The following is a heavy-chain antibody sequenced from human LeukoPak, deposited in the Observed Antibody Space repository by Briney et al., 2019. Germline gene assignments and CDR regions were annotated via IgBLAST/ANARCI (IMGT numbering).Heavy chain of an antibody. V-gene: IGHV1-18*01. CDR3: ARAPRGGGYCSSTSLCVGYYYYMDV. CDR2: ISAYNGNT. CDR1: GYTFTSYG. J-gene: IGHJ6*03. D-gene: IGHD2-2*01. Sequence: DSVKVSCKASGYTFTSYGISWVRQAPGQGLEWMGWISAYNGNTNYAQKLQGRVTMTTDTSTSTAYMELRSLRSDDTAVYYCARAPRGGGYCSSTSLCVGYYYYMDVWGKGTTVTVSS.